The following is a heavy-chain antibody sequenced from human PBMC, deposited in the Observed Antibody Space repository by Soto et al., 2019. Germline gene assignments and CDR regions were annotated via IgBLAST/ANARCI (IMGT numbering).Heavy chain of an antibody. J-gene: IGHJ6*02. CDR2: IVVVSGST. Sequence: ASVKVSCKXSGFDFGSFGIQFLRQTRGRGLEWIGWIVVVSGSTNYARHFQGRVAISRDMSSSTAYLDLYDLKSDDTAVYFCSADHPHMAMGWPVWGQGTTVTVSS. V-gene: IGHV1-58*02. D-gene: IGHD1-26*01. CDR3: SADHPHMAMGWPV. CDR1: GFDFGSFG.